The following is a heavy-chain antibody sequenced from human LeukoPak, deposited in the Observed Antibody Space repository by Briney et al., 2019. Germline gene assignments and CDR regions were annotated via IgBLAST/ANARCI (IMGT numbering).Heavy chain of an antibody. Sequence: SETLSLTCTVSGGSISSYYWSWIRQSAGKVLEWIGRIYTSGSTNYNPSLKSRVTMSVDTSKNQFSLKLSSVTAADTAVYYCARDMDYGSGSNWFDPWGQGTLVTVSS. CDR1: GGSISSYY. V-gene: IGHV4-4*07. J-gene: IGHJ5*02. CDR3: ARDMDYGSGSNWFDP. D-gene: IGHD3-10*01. CDR2: IYTSGST.